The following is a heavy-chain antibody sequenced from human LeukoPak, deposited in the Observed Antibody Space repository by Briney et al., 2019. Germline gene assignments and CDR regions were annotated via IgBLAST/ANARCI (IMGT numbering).Heavy chain of an antibody. V-gene: IGHV3-23*01. J-gene: IGHJ4*02. Sequence: GGSLRLSCAASGFTFSSYAMSWVRQAPGKGLEWVSAISGSGGSTYYADFVKGRFTISRDNSKNTLYLQMNILRAEDTAVYYCSKTTTYYDLWSGYYNVLDGGYFDYWGQGNLVTVSS. CDR2: ISGSGGST. CDR3: SKTTTYYDLWSGYYNVLDGGYFDY. CDR1: GFTFSSYA. D-gene: IGHD3-3*01.